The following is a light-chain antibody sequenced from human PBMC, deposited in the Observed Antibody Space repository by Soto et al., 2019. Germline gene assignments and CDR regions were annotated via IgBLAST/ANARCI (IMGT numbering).Light chain of an antibody. CDR2: DAS. J-gene: IGKJ3*01. CDR3: QKYDGVPQ. Sequence: DLQMTQSPSSLSASVGDTVTITCPASQDITNHLNWYQHKPGKAPNLLIYDASHLETGVPSRFTGSGSGTYFTLTISSRQSEDIATYYCQKYDGVPQFGPGTRVDF. V-gene: IGKV1-33*01. CDR1: QDITNH.